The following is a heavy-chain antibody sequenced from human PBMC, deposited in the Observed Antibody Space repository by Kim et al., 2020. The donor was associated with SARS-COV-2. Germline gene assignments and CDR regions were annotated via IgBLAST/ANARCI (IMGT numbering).Heavy chain of an antibody. Sequence: GGSLRLSCAASGFTFSSYSMNWVRQAPGKGLEWVSSISSSSSYIYYADSVKGRFTISRDNAKNSLYLQMNSLRAEDTAVYYCARDFYPIPSYCSGGSCYSVYWGQGTLVTVSS. CDR3: ARDFYPIPSYCSGGSCYSVY. CDR1: GFTFSSYS. V-gene: IGHV3-21*01. D-gene: IGHD2-15*01. CDR2: ISSSSSYI. J-gene: IGHJ4*02.